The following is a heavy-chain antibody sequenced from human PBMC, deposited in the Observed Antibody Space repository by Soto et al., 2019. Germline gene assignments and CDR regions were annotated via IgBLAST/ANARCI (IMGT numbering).Heavy chain of an antibody. D-gene: IGHD2-8*02. CDR3: AKDLVY. CDR1: EFTLSIYG. Sequence: GSLRLSCADSEFTLSIYGMHWVRQAPGKGLEWVAVISYDGSNKYYADSVKGRFTISRDNSKNTLYLQMDSLRAEDTAVYYCAKDLVYWGQGTLVTVSS. CDR2: ISYDGSNK. J-gene: IGHJ4*02. V-gene: IGHV3-30*18.